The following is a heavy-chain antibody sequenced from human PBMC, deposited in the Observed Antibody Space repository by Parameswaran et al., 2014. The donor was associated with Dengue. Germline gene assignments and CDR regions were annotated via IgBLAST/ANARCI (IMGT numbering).Heavy chain of an antibody. D-gene: IGHD4-17*01. CDR2: IYYSGST. J-gene: IGHJ4*02. CDR3: AREGSGDYADY. Sequence: AISSARWIRQPPGKGLEWIGYIYYSGSTNYNPSLKSRVTISVDTSKNQFSLKLSSVTAADTAVYYCAREGSGDYADYWGQGTLVTVSS. V-gene: IGHV4-59*01. CDR1: AISSA.